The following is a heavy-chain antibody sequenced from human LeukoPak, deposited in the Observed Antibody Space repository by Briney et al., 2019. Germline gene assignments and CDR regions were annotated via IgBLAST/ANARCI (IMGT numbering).Heavy chain of an antibody. Sequence: ASVKLSCKASGYTFSSYDINWVRQATGQGLEWMGCMNPNSGNTGYAQKFQGRGTMTRKTSISTANMELSSLRSGDTAVYYCARVGYSYGYGIDYWGQGTLVTVSS. V-gene: IGHV1-8*01. CDR3: ARVGYSYGYGIDY. CDR1: GYTFSSYD. CDR2: MNPNSGNT. J-gene: IGHJ4*02. D-gene: IGHD5-18*01.